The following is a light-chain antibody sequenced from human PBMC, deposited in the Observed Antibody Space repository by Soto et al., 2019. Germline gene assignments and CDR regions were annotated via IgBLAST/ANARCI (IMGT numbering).Light chain of an antibody. V-gene: IGLV2-23*02. CDR1: STDVGSYNL. Sequence: QSALTQPASVSGSPGQSITISCIGTSTDVGSYNLVSWYQQHPGKVPKVMIFEVTKRPSGVSNRFSGSKSGNTASLTISGLQAEDEADYYCCSYAGGSTFHFGTGTKLTVL. J-gene: IGLJ1*01. CDR3: CSYAGGSTFH. CDR2: EVT.